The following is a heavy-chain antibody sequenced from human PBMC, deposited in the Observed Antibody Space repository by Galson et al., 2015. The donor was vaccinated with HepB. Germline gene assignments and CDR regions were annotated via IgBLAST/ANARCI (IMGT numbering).Heavy chain of an antibody. J-gene: IGHJ4*02. V-gene: IGHV3-30*02. D-gene: IGHD5-12*01. CDR1: GFTFSTYG. CDR2: IRNDVSNK. CDR3: APIPKLLKRPNSGYDSDSAENDY. Sequence: SLRLSCAASGFTFSTYGMHWVRQAPGKGLEWVAFIRNDVSNKYYADSVEGRFTISRDNSKNTLYLQMNSLRAEDTAVYYCAPIPKLLKRPNSGYDSDSAENDYWGQGTLVTVSS.